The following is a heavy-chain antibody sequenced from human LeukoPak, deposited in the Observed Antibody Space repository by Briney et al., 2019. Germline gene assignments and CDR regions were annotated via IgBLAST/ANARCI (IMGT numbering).Heavy chain of an antibody. D-gene: IGHD5-18*01. Sequence: SETLSLTCTVSGGSISSGGYYWSWIRQHPGKGLEWIGYIYYSGSTYYNPSLKSRVTISVDTSKNQFSLKLSSVTAADTAVYYCARDPGYSYGTVDYWGQGTLVTVSS. CDR3: ARDPGYSYGTVDY. J-gene: IGHJ4*02. V-gene: IGHV4-31*03. CDR1: GGSISSGGYY. CDR2: IYYSGST.